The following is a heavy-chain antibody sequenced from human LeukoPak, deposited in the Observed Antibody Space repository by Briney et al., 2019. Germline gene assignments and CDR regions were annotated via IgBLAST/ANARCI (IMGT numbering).Heavy chain of an antibody. CDR3: ARMIALGNWNEDY. CDR1: GLTVSSNC. D-gene: IGHD1-20*01. J-gene: IGHJ4*02. CDR2: ISSSSSYI. Sequence: GGSLRLSCAASGLTVSSNCMTWVRQAPGKGLEWVSSISSSSSYIYYADSVKGRFTISRDNAKNSLYLQMNSLRAEDTAVYYCARMIALGNWNEDYWGQGTLVTVS. V-gene: IGHV3-21*01.